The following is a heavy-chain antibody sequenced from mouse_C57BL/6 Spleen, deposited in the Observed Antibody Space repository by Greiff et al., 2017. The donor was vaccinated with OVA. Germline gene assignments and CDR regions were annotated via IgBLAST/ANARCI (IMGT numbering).Heavy chain of an antibody. J-gene: IGHJ3*01. CDR2: IYPRSGNT. D-gene: IGHD2-4*01. CDR3: ARSGDYDIAY. CDR1: GYTFTSYG. Sequence: QVQLQQPGAELARPGASVKLSCKASGYTFTSYGISWVKQRTGQGLEWIGEIYPRSGNTYYNEKFKGKATLTADKSSSTAYMELRSLTSEDSAVYFCARSGDYDIAYWGQGTLVTVSA. V-gene: IGHV1-81*01.